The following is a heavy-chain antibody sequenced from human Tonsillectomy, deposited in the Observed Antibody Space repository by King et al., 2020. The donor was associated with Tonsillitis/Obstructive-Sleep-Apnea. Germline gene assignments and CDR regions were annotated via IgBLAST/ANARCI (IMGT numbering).Heavy chain of an antibody. CDR2: IIPIFGTA. Sequence: VQLVQSGAEVKKPGSSVKVSCKASGGTFSSYAISWVRQAPGQGLEWMGGIIPIFGTANYAQKFQGRVTITADESTSTAYMELSSLRSEDTAVYYCARGGWNYDILTGKYYFDYWGQGTLVTVSS. CDR1: GGTFSSYA. V-gene: IGHV1-69*01. CDR3: ARGGWNYDILTGKYYFDY. J-gene: IGHJ4*02. D-gene: IGHD3-9*01.